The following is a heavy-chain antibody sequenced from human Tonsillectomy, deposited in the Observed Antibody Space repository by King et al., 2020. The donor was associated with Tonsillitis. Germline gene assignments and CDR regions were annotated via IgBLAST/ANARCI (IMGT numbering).Heavy chain of an antibody. CDR3: AKSVTLTYAFDI. CDR2: IRDSGTST. CDR1: GFTFSGYA. V-gene: IGHV3-23*04. Sequence: VQLVESGGGLVQPGGSLRLSCAASGFTFSGYAMSWVRQAPGKGLEWVSSIRDSGTSTNYADSIKGRFTISRDNSKNTLYLEMNSLRAEDTAIYFCAKSVTLTYAFDIWGQGTMGTVS. D-gene: IGHD4-23*01. J-gene: IGHJ3*02.